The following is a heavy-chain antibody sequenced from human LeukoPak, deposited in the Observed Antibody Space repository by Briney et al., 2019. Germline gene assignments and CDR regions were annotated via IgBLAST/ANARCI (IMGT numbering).Heavy chain of an antibody. CDR2: INPNSGGT. CDR1: GYTFTGYY. V-gene: IGHV1-2*02. J-gene: IGHJ6*02. D-gene: IGHD2-2*01. Sequence: ASVKVSCKASGYTFTGYYMHWVRQAPGQGLEWMGWINPNSGGTNYAQKFQGRVTMTRDTSISTAYMELSSLRSEDTAVYYCARASGYCSSTSCKLYYYGMDVWGQGTTVTVSS. CDR3: ARASGYCSSTSCKLYYYGMDV.